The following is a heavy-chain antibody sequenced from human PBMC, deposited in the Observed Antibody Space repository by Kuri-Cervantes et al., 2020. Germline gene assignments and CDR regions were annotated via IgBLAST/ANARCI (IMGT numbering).Heavy chain of an antibody. V-gene: IGHV1-46*01. D-gene: IGHD3-16*01. CDR2: IGPSGDFT. CDR1: GYTFTGHY. J-gene: IGHJ6*02. Sequence: ASVKVSCKASGYTFTGHYMHCVRQAPGQGLEWMGMIGPSGDFTSYAQKFQGRLTMTRDTSTSTDYMELSSLRYDDTAVYYCARDGGYYGSDVWGQGTTVTVSS. CDR3: ARDGGYYGSDV.